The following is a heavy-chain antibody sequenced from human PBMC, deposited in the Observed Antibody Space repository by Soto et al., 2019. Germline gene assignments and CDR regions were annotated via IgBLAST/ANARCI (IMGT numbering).Heavy chain of an antibody. Sequence: SETLSLTCAVYGGSFSGYYWSWIRQPPGKGLEWIGEINHSGSTNYNPSLKSRVTISVDTSKNQFSLKLGSVTAADTAVYYCATKVYAIDYWGQGTLVTVSS. D-gene: IGHD2-8*01. J-gene: IGHJ4*02. V-gene: IGHV4-34*01. CDR1: GGSFSGYY. CDR2: INHSGST. CDR3: ATKVYAIDY.